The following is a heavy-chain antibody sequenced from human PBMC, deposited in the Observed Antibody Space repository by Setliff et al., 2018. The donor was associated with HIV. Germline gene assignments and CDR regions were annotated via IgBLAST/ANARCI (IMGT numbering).Heavy chain of an antibody. V-gene: IGHV4-38-2*01. CDR2: FYHSGST. Sequence: SETLSLTCAVSGYSISSGYYWGWVRQPPEKGLEWIGSFYHSGSTYYNPSLKSRFTISRDNAKNSLYLQMNSLRAEDTAVYYCARRFLTVHMDVWGKGTTVTVSS. CDR3: ARRFLTVHMDV. J-gene: IGHJ6*03. CDR1: GYSISSGYY. D-gene: IGHD3-9*01.